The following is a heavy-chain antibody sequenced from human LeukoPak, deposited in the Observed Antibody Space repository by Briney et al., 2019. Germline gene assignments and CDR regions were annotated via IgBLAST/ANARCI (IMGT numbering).Heavy chain of an antibody. CDR1: GYTFTGYY. V-gene: IGHV1-2*06. D-gene: IGHD3-22*01. CDR3: ARGGPYYYDSSGYYIGY. Sequence: GASVKVSCKASGYTFTGYYMHWVRQAPGQGLEWMGRINPNNGGTNYAQKFQARVTMTRDTSISTAYMELSRLRSDDPAVYYCARGGPYYYDSSGYYIGYWGQGTLVTVSS. J-gene: IGHJ4*02. CDR2: INPNNGGT.